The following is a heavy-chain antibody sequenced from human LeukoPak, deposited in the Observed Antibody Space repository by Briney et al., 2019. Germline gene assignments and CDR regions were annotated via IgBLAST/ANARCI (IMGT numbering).Heavy chain of an antibody. CDR3: TRDDPRVGSTETD. V-gene: IGHV3-7*01. CDR1: GFTFTNYW. Sequence: GGSLRLSCAASGFTFTNYWMSWVRQAPGKGLELVANIKEDGTEKFYVDSVKGRFTVSRDNARASVFLQMNSLRAEDTAVYYCTRDDPRVGSTETDWGQGTLVTVSS. CDR2: IKEDGTEK. J-gene: IGHJ4*02. D-gene: IGHD1-26*01.